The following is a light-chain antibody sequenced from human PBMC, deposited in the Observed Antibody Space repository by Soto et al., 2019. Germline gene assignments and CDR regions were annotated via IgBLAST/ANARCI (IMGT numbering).Light chain of an antibody. CDR2: EVT. CDR1: SSDVGDYNY. Sequence: QSALTQPASVSGSPGQSITISCTGTSSDVGDYNYVSWYQQHPAKAPKLLIFEVTTRPSGVSNRFSGSKSGNTASLTISGLQAEDEADYSCSSYTSSNTLVFGTGTKVTVL. V-gene: IGLV2-14*01. CDR3: SSYTSSNTLV. J-gene: IGLJ1*01.